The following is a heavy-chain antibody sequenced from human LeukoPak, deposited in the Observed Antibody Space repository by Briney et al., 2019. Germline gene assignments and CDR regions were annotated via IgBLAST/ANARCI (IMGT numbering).Heavy chain of an antibody. CDR1: GGSISSYY. CDR3: GRVVVAYARAEYFQY. J-gene: IGHJ1*01. Sequence: SETLSLTCTVSGGSISSYYWSWIRPPPGKGLEWIGYIYYSGSTNYNPSLKSRVTISVDTSKNQFSLKLSSVTAADTAVYHCGRVVVAYARAEYFQYLGQGTLVIVSS. CDR2: IYYSGST. V-gene: IGHV4-59*08. D-gene: IGHD3-22*01.